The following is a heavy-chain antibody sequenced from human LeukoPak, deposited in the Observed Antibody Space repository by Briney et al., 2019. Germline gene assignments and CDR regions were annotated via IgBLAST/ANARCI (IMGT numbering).Heavy chain of an antibody. CDR3: ARCSRYYYGPGSYYNSDDALDI. V-gene: IGHV1-18*04. CDR1: GYTFTSYG. D-gene: IGHD3-10*01. CDR2: ISAYNGNT. Sequence: ASVKVSCKASGYTFTSYGISWVRQAPGQGLEWMGWISAYNGNTNYAQKLQGRVTMTTDTSTSTAYMELRSLRSDDTAVYYCARCSRYYYGPGSYYNSDDALDIWGQGTMVTVSS. J-gene: IGHJ3*02.